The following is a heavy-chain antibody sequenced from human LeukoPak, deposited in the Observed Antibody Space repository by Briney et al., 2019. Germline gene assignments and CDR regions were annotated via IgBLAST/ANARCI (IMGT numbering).Heavy chain of an antibody. CDR1: GGTFSSYA. V-gene: IGHV1-69*05. D-gene: IGHD1-1*01. Sequence: SVKLSCKASGGTFSSYAISWVRQPHGQGLEWMRGIIPIFGTANYAQKFQGRVTITTDESTSTAYMELSSLRSEDSAGYYCVRDALEGYYSYYYMDVWGRGTTVTVSS. CDR3: VRDALEGYYSYYYMDV. J-gene: IGHJ6*03. CDR2: IIPIFGTA.